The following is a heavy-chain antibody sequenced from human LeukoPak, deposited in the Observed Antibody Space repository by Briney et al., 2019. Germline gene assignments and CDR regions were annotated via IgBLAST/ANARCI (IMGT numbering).Heavy chain of an antibody. CDR1: GGSISSSSYY. CDR2: IYYSGST. CDR3: ARNYGDLGYYYMDV. D-gene: IGHD4-17*01. V-gene: IGHV4-30-4*01. Sequence: SETLSLTCTVSGGSISSSSYYWSWIRQPPGKGLEWIGYIYYSGSTHYNPSLKSRVTISVDTSKNQFSLNLSSVTAADTAVYYCARNYGDLGYYYMDVWGKGTTVTVSS. J-gene: IGHJ6*03.